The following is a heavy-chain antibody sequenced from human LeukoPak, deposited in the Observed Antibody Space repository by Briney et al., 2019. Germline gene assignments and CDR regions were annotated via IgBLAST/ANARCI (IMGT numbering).Heavy chain of an antibody. CDR1: GFIFSNYG. V-gene: IGHV3-33*01. D-gene: IGHD1-26*01. J-gene: IGHJ4*02. CDR2: IWYDGTNK. CDR3: ASSRPSGSYSDY. Sequence: GGSLRLSCAASGFIFSNYGMHWVRQAPGKGLEWVAVIWYDGTNKYYADSARGRFTISRDNSKNTLYLQMNSLRAEDTAVYYCASSRPSGSYSDYWGQGTLVTVSS.